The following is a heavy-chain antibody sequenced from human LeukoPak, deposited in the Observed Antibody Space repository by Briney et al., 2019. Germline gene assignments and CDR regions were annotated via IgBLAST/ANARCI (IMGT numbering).Heavy chain of an antibody. V-gene: IGHV3-64*01. CDR3: ARRGSGYSQNYFDY. D-gene: IGHD3-22*01. J-gene: IGHJ4*02. CDR2: ISSNGVNT. Sequence: PGGSLRLSCAASGFPFSTYAMHWVREAPGEGLEYVSAISSNGVNTYYGNSVKGRFTISRDNSKNTLDLQMGSLRADATAVYYCARRGSGYSQNYFDYWGQGTLVTVSS. CDR1: GFPFSTYA.